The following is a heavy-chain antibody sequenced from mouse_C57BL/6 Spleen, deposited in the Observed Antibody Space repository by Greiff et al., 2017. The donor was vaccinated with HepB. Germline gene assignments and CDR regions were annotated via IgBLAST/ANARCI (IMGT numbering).Heavy chain of an antibody. J-gene: IGHJ4*01. CDR2: IYPGDGDT. CDR3: ARGRCDAMYY. Sequence: VQLQQSGPELVKPGASVKISCKASGYAFSSSWMNWVKQRPGKGLEWIGRIYPGDGDTNYNGKFKGKATLTADKSSSTAYMQLSSLTSEDSAVYFCARGRCDAMYYWGQGTSVTVSS. D-gene: IGHD1-1*01. CDR1: GYAFSSSW. V-gene: IGHV1-82*01.